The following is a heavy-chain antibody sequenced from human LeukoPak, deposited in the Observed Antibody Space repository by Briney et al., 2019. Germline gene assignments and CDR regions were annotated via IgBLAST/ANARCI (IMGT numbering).Heavy chain of an antibody. V-gene: IGHV3-30-3*01. J-gene: IGHJ3*02. CDR3: VKEIGDVGQGGFEI. Sequence: GGSLRLSCAASGFTFSSYAMHWVRQAPGKGLEWVAVISYDGSNKYYADSVRGRFTISSDNSKNTLFLQMNSLRPEDTAIYYCVKEIGDVGQGGFEIWGQGTMVTVS. D-gene: IGHD3-16*01. CDR2: ISYDGSNK. CDR1: GFTFSSYA.